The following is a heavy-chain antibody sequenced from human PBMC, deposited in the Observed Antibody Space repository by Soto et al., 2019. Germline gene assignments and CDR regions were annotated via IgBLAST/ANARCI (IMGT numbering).Heavy chain of an antibody. CDR2: IWYDGSNK. CDR3: ARDNSSSWYGQTHWFGP. V-gene: IGHV3-33*01. D-gene: IGHD6-13*01. J-gene: IGHJ5*02. Sequence: QVQLVESGGGVVQPGRSLRLSCAASGFTFSSYGMHWVRQAPGKGLEWVAVIWYDGSNKYYADSVKGRFTISRDNSKNTLYLQTNSMRAEDTDVYYCARDNSSSWYGQTHWFGPWGQGTLVTVSS. CDR1: GFTFSSYG.